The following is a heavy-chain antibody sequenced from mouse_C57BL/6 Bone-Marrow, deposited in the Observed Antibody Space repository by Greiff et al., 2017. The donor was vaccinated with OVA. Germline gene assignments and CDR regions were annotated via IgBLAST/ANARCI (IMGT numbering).Heavy chain of an antibody. CDR3: TRSGGSSYQAWFAY. CDR2: IYPGNSDT. Sequence: VQLQQSGTVLARPGASVKMSCKTSGYTFTSYWMHWVKQRPGQGLEWIGAIYPGNSDTSYNQKVKGKAKLTAVTSASTAYMELSSLTNEDSAVYYCTRSGGSSYQAWFAYWGQGTLVTVSA. CDR1: GYTFTSYW. J-gene: IGHJ3*01. D-gene: IGHD1-1*01. V-gene: IGHV1-5*01.